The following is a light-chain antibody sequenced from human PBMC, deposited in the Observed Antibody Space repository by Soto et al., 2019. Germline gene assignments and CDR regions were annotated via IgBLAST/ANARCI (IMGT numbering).Light chain of an antibody. J-gene: IGKJ1*01. CDR1: QSISSW. Sequence: DIELISSAATLSKSVGDRVTITCRASQSISSWLAWYQQKPGKAPKLLIYDASSLESGVPSRFSGSGSGTEFTLTISSLQPDDFATYYCQQYNSYWTFGQGTKVDIK. V-gene: IGKV1-5*01. CDR2: DAS. CDR3: QQYNSYWT.